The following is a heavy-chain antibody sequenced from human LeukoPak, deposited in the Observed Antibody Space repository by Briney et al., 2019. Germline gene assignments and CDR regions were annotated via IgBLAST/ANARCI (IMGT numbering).Heavy chain of an antibody. CDR3: ARPRGPSSSSWNNWFDP. CDR2: IYPGDSDT. D-gene: IGHD6-13*01. J-gene: IGHJ5*02. Sequence: KYGESLKISCKGSGYSFTSYWIGWVRQMPGKGLEWMGIIYPGDSDTRYSPSFQGQVTISADKSISTAYLQWSSLKASDTAMYYCARPRGPSSSSWNNWFDPWGQGTLVTVSS. V-gene: IGHV5-51*01. CDR1: GYSFTSYW.